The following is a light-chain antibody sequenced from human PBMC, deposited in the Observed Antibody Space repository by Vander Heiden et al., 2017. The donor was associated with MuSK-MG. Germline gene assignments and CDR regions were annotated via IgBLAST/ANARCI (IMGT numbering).Light chain of an antibody. Sequence: QSVLTPPPSVSGAPGQRVTISCTGSSSNIGAGYDVHWYQQLPGTAPKLLIYGNSNRPSGVPDRFSCSKSGTSASPAITGLQAEDEADDYCQSYASSLSGSVVFGGGTKLTVL. CDR2: GNS. CDR1: SSNIGAGYD. V-gene: IGLV1-40*01. J-gene: IGLJ2*01. CDR3: QSYASSLSGSVV.